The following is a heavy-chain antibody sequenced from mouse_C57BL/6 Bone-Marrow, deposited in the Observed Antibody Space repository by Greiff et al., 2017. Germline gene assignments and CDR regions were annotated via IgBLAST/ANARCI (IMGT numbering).Heavy chain of an antibody. D-gene: IGHD2-4*01. Sequence: QVQLQQPGAELVKPGASVKLSCKASGYTFTSYWMHWVKQRPGRGLEWIGRIDPNSCGTKYNEKFKSKATLTVDKPSSTAYIQLSSLTSEDSAVYYCARKDYDDAMDYGGQGTSVTVSS. J-gene: IGHJ4*01. CDR1: GYTFTSYW. CDR3: ARKDYDDAMDY. V-gene: IGHV1-72*01. CDR2: IDPNSCGT.